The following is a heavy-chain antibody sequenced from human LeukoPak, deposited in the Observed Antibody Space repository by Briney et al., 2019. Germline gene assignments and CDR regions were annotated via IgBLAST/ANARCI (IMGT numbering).Heavy chain of an antibody. CDR1: GFTSSSYG. Sequence: PGGSLRLSCAASGFTSSSYGMHWVRQAPVKGLEWVAVVSHDGSDKHYADSVKGRFTISRDNSKNTLYLQMNSLRTEDTAVYYCARDRRSYSAFDIWGLGTMVTASS. J-gene: IGHJ3*02. D-gene: IGHD1-26*01. CDR2: VSHDGSDK. V-gene: IGHV3-30*03. CDR3: ARDRRSYSAFDI.